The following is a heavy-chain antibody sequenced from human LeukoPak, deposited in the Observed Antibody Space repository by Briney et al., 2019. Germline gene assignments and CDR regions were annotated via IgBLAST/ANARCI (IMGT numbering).Heavy chain of an antibody. CDR3: ARALSYYDSSGLRYYYYYYGMDV. CDR2: INHSGST. CDR1: GGSFSGYY. Sequence: PSETLSLTCAVYGGSFSGYYWSWIRRPPGKGLEWIGEINHSGSTNYNPSLKSRVTISVDTSKNQFSLKLSSVTAADTAVYYCARALSYYDSSGLRYYYYYYGMDVWGQGTTVTVSS. D-gene: IGHD3-22*01. J-gene: IGHJ6*02. V-gene: IGHV4-34*01.